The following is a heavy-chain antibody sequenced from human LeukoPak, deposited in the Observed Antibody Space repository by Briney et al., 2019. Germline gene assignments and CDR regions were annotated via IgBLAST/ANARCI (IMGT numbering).Heavy chain of an antibody. V-gene: IGHV4-39*07. CDR3: AGGGRGYSSTATVTTGAGDY. Sequence: SETLSLTCTVSGGSISSGGYYWSWIRQPPGKGLEWIGEINHSGSTNYNPSLKSRVTISVDTSKNQFSLKLSSVTAADTAVYYCAGGGRGYSSTATVTTGAGDYWGQGTLVTVSS. CDR1: GGSISSGGYY. CDR2: INHSGST. D-gene: IGHD4-17*01. J-gene: IGHJ4*02.